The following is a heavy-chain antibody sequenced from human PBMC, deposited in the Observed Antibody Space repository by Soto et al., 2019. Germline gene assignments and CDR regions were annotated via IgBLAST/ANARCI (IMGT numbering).Heavy chain of an antibody. CDR1: GFTFSSYA. CDR2: ISGSGGST. Sequence: VQLLESGGGLVQPGGSLRLSCAASGFTFSSYAMNWVRQAPGKGLEWVSVISGSGGSTYYADSVKGRFTISRDNSKNTLYRQMNSLRAEDTAVYYCARRGSGSYYDYWGQGTLVTVSS. CDR3: ARRGSGSYYDY. V-gene: IGHV3-23*01. D-gene: IGHD1-26*01. J-gene: IGHJ4*02.